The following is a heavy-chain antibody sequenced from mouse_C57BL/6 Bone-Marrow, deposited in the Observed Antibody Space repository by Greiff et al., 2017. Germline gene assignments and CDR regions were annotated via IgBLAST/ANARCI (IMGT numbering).Heavy chain of an antibody. D-gene: IGHD1-1*01. J-gene: IGHJ2*01. V-gene: IGHV5-6*01. Sequence: EVQLVESGGDLVKPGGSLKLSCAASGFTFSSYGMSWVRQTPDKRLEWVATISSGGSYTYYPDSVKGRFTISKDNAKNTLYLQMSSLKSEDTAMYYCARAFSTTVVATWYFDYWGQGTTLTVSS. CDR3: ARAFSTTVVATWYFDY. CDR2: ISSGGSYT. CDR1: GFTFSSYG.